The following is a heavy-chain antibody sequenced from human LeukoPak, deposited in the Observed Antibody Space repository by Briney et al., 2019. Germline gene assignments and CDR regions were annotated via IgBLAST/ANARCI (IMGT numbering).Heavy chain of an antibody. Sequence: GGSLRLSCAASGFTFSSYAMSWVRQAPGKGLEWVSAISGSGGSTYYADSVKGRFTISRDNSKNTLYLQMNSLRAEDTAVYYCDKGRMRLAAAGGYYFDFGGQGTLV. CDR2: ISGSGGST. CDR3: DKGRMRLAAAGGYYFDF. D-gene: IGHD6-13*01. J-gene: IGHJ4*02. CDR1: GFTFSSYA. V-gene: IGHV3-23*01.